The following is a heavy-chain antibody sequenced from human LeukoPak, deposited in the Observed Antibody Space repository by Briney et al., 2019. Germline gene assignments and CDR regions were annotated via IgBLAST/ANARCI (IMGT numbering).Heavy chain of an antibody. Sequence: GGSLRLSCAASGFTFSSYAMSWVRQAPGKGLEWVSGISNSGGTTYHADSVKGRFTISRDNSKNTLYLQMNSLRAEDTAVYYCAKYSDYDYFDYWGQGTLVTVSS. D-gene: IGHD4-11*01. CDR2: ISNSGGTT. CDR1: GFTFSSYA. CDR3: AKYSDYDYFDY. V-gene: IGHV3-23*01. J-gene: IGHJ4*02.